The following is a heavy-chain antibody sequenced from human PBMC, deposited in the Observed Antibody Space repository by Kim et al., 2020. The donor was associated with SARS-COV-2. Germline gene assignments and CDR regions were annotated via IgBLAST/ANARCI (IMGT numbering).Heavy chain of an antibody. J-gene: IGHJ6*02. Sequence: SETLSLTCTVSGGSISSGGYYWSWIRQHPGKGLEWIGYIYYSGSTYYNPSLKSRVTISVDTSKNQFSLKLSSVTAADTAVYYCARDQGAAAGTNYYYYGMDVWGQGTPVTVSS. V-gene: IGHV4-31*03. CDR1: GGSISSGGYY. CDR3: ARDQGAAAGTNYYYYGMDV. D-gene: IGHD6-13*01. CDR2: IYYSGST.